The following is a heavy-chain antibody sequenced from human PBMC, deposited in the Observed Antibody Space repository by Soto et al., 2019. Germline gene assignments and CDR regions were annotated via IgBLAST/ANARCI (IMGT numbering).Heavy chain of an antibody. V-gene: IGHV1-18*01. J-gene: IGHJ5*02. CDR2: ISAYNGNT. CDR3: ARSSGTSYIWFDP. Sequence: QVQLVQSGAEVKKPGASVKVSCKASGYTFTSYGISWVRQAPGQGLEWMGWISAYNGNTNYAQKLQGRVTMTTDTSTRTAYMEVRSLRSDDTVVYYCARSSGTSYIWFDPWGQGTLVTGSS. CDR1: GYTFTSYG. D-gene: IGHD1-26*01.